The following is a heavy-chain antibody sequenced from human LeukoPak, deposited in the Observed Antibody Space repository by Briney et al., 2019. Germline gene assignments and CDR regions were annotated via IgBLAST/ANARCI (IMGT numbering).Heavy chain of an antibody. CDR1: GFTFDDYA. Sequence: GGSLRLSCAASGFTFDDYAMHWVRQAPGKGLEWVSGISWNSGSIGYADSVKGRFTISRDNAKISLYLQMNSLRAEDMALYYCAKGIRFLEWLGAFDIWGQGTMVTVSS. CDR2: ISWNSGSI. J-gene: IGHJ3*02. D-gene: IGHD3-3*01. V-gene: IGHV3-9*03. CDR3: AKGIRFLEWLGAFDI.